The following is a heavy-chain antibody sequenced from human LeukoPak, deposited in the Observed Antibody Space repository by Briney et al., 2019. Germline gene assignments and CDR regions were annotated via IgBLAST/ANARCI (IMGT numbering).Heavy chain of an antibody. CDR2: IYYSGST. V-gene: IGHV4-59*08. J-gene: IGHJ4*02. D-gene: IGHD3-9*01. Sequence: SETLSLTCTVSGGSINSYYWSWIRQPPGKGLEWIGYIYYSGSTNYNPSLKSRVTISVDTSKNQFSLKLSSVTAADTAVYYCARHLVLRYFDWLLRGPGYFDYWGQGTLVTVSS. CDR3: ARHLVLRYFDWLLRGPGYFDY. CDR1: GGSINSYY.